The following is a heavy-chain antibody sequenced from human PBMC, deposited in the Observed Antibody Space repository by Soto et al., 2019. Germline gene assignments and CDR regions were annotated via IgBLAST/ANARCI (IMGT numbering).Heavy chain of an antibody. Sequence: GGSLRLSCAASGVSFSSYGMHWVRQAPGKGLEWVAVISYDGSNRYYADSVKGRFTISRDNSKNTLYLQMNSLRAEDTAVYYCAKGYYGGYYFDYWGQGTLVTGSS. CDR3: AKGYYGGYYFDY. CDR2: ISYDGSNR. V-gene: IGHV3-30*18. CDR1: GVSFSSYG. D-gene: IGHD4-17*01. J-gene: IGHJ4*02.